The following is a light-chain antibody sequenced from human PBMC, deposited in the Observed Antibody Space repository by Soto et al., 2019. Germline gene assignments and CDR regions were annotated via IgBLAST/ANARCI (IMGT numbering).Light chain of an antibody. V-gene: IGLV1-40*01. CDR1: SSNIGAGYD. CDR3: QSYDSSLSGYV. CDR2: INI. Sequence: QSVLTQPPSVSGAPGQRVTISCTGSSSNIGAGYDVHWYQQLPGTAPKLLIFININRPSGVPDRFSGSKFGTSASLAITGLRAEDEADYYCQSYDSSLSGYVFGTGTKVTVL. J-gene: IGLJ1*01.